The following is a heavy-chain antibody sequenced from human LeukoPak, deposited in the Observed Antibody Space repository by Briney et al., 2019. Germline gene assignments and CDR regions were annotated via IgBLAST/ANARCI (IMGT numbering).Heavy chain of an antibody. V-gene: IGHV3-30*18. Sequence: GGSLRLSCEASGFTFSTYGMHWVRQAPGKGLEWVALISYDGSDKNYADSVKGRFTISRDNSKSTLYLQMDSLRGDDAAVNYCAKAVGSISWSFDYWGQGTLVTVSS. CDR2: ISYDGSDK. CDR1: GFTFSTYG. J-gene: IGHJ4*02. CDR3: AKAVGSISWSFDY. D-gene: IGHD6-13*01.